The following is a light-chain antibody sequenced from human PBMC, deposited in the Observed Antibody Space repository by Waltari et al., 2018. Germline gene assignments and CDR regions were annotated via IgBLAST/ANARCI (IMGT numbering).Light chain of an antibody. CDR1: DSNIGAGYD. CDR3: QSYDRSLTGSWV. Sequence: QPVLTQPPSVSGAPGQRVTIPCTGSDSNIGAGYDVHWYQQLPGTAPKLLIYGNTNRPSGVPDRFSGSKSGTSGSLAITGLQAEDEAYYYCQSYDRSLTGSWVFGGGTKLTVL. CDR2: GNT. J-gene: IGLJ3*02. V-gene: IGLV1-40*01.